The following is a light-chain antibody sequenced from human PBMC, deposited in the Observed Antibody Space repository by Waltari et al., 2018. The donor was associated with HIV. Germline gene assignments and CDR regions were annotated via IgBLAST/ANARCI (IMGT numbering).Light chain of an antibody. CDR1: SSDVGRYNL. Sequence: QSALTQPASVSGSPGQSITISCTGPSSDVGRYNLVSWYQQHPGKAPKLTIYEVNKRPPGISNRFSASTSGNTASLTISGLQAEDEAGYYCCSYAGAPVVFGGGTKLTVL. CDR3: CSYAGAPVV. V-gene: IGLV2-23*02. CDR2: EVN. J-gene: IGLJ2*01.